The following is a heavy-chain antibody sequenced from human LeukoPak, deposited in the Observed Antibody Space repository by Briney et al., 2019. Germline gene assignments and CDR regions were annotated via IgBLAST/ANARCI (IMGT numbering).Heavy chain of an antibody. J-gene: IGHJ4*02. V-gene: IGHV3-48*03. CDR2: ISDTGSSI. CDR1: GFTLSSYE. CDR3: ARDQGTAMAPYYFDY. Sequence: GGSLRLSCAASGFTLSSYEMNWVRQAPGKGLEWVSYISDTGSSIYYADSVKGRFTIFRDNAKNSLYLQMNSLRVEDTATYYCARDQGTAMAPYYFDYWGQGTLVTVSS. D-gene: IGHD5-18*01.